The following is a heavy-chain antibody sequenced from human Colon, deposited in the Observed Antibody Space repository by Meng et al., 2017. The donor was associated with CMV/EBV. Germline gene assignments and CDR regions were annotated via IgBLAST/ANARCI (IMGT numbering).Heavy chain of an antibody. CDR2: IHYSGRT. J-gene: IGHJ5*02. D-gene: IGHD2/OR15-2a*01. V-gene: IGHV4-39*01. CDR1: GDSISSGFYY. CDR3: ARHLPHPESDPFDP. Sequence: SGDSISSGFYYWDWVRQPPGKGLEWIGNIHYSGRTFYSPSLRGRLTISVDTSSNQFSLKLSSVTAADTAVYYCARHLPHPESDPFDPWGQGILVTVSS.